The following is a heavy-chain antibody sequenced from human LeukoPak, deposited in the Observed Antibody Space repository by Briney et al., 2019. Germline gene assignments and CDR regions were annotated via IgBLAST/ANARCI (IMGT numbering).Heavy chain of an antibody. CDR1: GFTFSSYA. Sequence: GRSLRLSCAASGFTFSSYAMHWVRQAPGKGLEWVAVISYDGSNKYYADSVKGRFTISRDNSKNTLYLQMNSLRADDTAVYYCAKGVGINNYYYYGVDVWGKGTTVTVSS. CDR2: ISYDGSNK. V-gene: IGHV3-30-3*01. J-gene: IGHJ6*04. D-gene: IGHD2-15*01. CDR3: AKGVGINNYYYYGVDV.